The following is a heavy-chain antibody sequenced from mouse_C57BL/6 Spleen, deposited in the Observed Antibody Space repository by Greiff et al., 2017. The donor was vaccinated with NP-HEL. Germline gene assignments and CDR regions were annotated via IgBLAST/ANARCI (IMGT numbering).Heavy chain of an antibody. V-gene: IGHV5-16*01. CDR1: GFTFSDYY. J-gene: IGHJ4*01. Sequence: EVKVVESEGGLVQPGSSMKLSCTASGFTFSDYYMAWVRQVPEKGLEWVANINYDGSSTYYLDSLKSRFIISRDNAKNILYLQMSSLKSEYTATYYCARDHYGSSYAMDYWGQGTSVTVSS. CDR3: ARDHYGSSYAMDY. CDR2: INYDGSST. D-gene: IGHD1-1*01.